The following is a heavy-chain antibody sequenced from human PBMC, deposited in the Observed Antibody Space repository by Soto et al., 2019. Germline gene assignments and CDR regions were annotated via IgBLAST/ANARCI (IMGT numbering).Heavy chain of an antibody. Sequence: QVQLVQSGAEVKKPDSSVKVSCKAPGGTFSTYAISWVRQAPGQGLEWMGGIIPMFGTANYAQRFQDRVTITADESTNTVYMELSSLRSEDTAVYFCASGIHLWLRRINNGYSGWGQGTLVTVSS. D-gene: IGHD5-12*01. CDR2: IIPMFGTA. CDR3: ASGIHLWLRRINNGYSG. V-gene: IGHV1-69*12. J-gene: IGHJ4*02. CDR1: GGTFSTYA.